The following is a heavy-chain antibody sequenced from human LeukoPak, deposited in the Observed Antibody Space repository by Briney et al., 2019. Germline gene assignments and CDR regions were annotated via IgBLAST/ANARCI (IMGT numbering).Heavy chain of an antibody. Sequence: GDSLRLSCAASGFPFSTYWMSWVRQAPGKGLEWVANINQDGTEKYYVDSVKGRFTISRDYAKNSLYLQMNSLRVEDTAVYYCARDASGSSWYGSNWFDPWGQGTLVTVSS. CDR1: GFPFSTYW. V-gene: IGHV3-7*01. J-gene: IGHJ5*02. CDR2: INQDGTEK. D-gene: IGHD6-13*01. CDR3: ARDASGSSWYGSNWFDP.